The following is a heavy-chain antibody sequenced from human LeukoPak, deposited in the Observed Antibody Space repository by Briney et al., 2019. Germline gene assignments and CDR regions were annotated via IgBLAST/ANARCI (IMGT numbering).Heavy chain of an antibody. D-gene: IGHD1-20*01. V-gene: IGHV1-24*01. CDR3: ATLGITGTTWGDY. J-gene: IGHJ4*02. Sequence: ASVKVSCKVSGYTLTELSTHWVRQAPGKGLEWMGGFDPEDGETIYAQKFQGRVTMTEDTSTDTAYMELSSLRSEDTAVYYCATLGITGTTWGDYWGQGTLVTVSS. CDR1: GYTLTELS. CDR2: FDPEDGET.